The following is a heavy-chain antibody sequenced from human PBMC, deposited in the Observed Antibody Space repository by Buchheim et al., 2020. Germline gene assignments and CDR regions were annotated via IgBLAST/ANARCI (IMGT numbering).Heavy chain of an antibody. CDR3: AKDSYDSRGSRYDY. D-gene: IGHD3-22*01. J-gene: IGHJ4*02. Sequence: VQLVESGGGVVQPGGSLRLSCAASGFNFPTYAMHWVRQAPGKGLEWLAFLWYDGSNEKYADYVKGRLTIPRDNPRNMLHLHMDSLRAEDTALYYCAKDSYDSRGSRYDYWGQGTL. V-gene: IGHV3-30*02. CDR1: GFNFPTYA. CDR2: LWYDGSNE.